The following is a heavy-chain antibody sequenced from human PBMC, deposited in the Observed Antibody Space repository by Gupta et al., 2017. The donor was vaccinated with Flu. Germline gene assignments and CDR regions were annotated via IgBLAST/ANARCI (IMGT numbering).Heavy chain of an antibody. Sequence: EVNLVESGGGLVQPGRSLRLSCAASGFSFNDYAMHWVRQTPGKGLEWGSDISWNSGSIGYADSVKGRFTISRDNAKNSLYLQLNSLRAEDTALYYCAKGVNYDSSCIDYWGQGTLVTVSS. CDR2: ISWNSGSI. D-gene: IGHD3-22*01. V-gene: IGHV3-9*01. J-gene: IGHJ4*02. CDR1: GFSFNDYA. CDR3: AKGVNYDSSCIDY.